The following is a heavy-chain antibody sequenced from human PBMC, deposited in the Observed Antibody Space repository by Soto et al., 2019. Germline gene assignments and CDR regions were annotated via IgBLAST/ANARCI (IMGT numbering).Heavy chain of an antibody. CDR1: GYTFTSYD. V-gene: IGHV1-8*01. CDR2: MNPNSGNT. D-gene: IGHD2-2*01. Sequence: QVQLVQSGAEVKKPGASVKVSCKASGYTFTSYDINWVRQAIGQGLEWMGWMNPNSGNTGYAQKFQGRVTMTRNTSISTAYMELSSLRSEDTAVYYCARGVRVGVPAANYYYYYMDVWGKGTTVTVSS. CDR3: ARGVRVGVPAANYYYYYMDV. J-gene: IGHJ6*03.